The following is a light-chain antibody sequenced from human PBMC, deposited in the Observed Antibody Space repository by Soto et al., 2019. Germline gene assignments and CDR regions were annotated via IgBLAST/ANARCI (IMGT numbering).Light chain of an antibody. Sequence: DIQLTQSPSFLSTSVGDRVTITCRASQAISSYFAWYQQKPGKAPRLLIYGASSRATGIPARFSGSGSGTEFTLTISSLQSGDFAIYYCQQYTNWPRTFGQGTKVEIK. CDR3: QQYTNWPRT. J-gene: IGKJ1*01. CDR2: GAS. V-gene: IGKV1-9*01. CDR1: QAISSY.